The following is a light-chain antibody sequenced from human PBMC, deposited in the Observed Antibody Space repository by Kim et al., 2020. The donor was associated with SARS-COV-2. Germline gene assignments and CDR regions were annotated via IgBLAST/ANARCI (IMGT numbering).Light chain of an antibody. V-gene: IGLV3-19*01. J-gene: IGLJ3*02. CDR3: NSRDSSGNHLV. CDR2: GKN. CDR1: SLSSYY. Sequence: ALGQTVRITCQGDSLSSYYASWYQQKPGQAPVLVIYGKNNRPSGIPDRFSGSSSGHTASLTITGAQAEDEADYYCNSRDSSGNHLVFGGGTQLTVL.